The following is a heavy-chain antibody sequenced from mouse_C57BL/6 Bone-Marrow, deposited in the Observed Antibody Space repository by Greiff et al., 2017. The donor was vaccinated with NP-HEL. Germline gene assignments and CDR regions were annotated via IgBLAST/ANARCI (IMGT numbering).Heavy chain of an antibody. D-gene: IGHD4-1*01. CDR1: GFTFSSYG. V-gene: IGHV5-6*01. CDR3: ARWGTGTIDY. J-gene: IGHJ2*01. CDR2: ISSGGSYT. Sequence: EVQLQQSGGDLVKPGGSLKLSCAASGFTFSSYGMSWVRQTPDKRLEWVATISSGGSYTYYPDSVKGRFTISRDNAKNTLYLQMSSLKSEDTAMYYCARWGTGTIDYWGQGTTLTVSS.